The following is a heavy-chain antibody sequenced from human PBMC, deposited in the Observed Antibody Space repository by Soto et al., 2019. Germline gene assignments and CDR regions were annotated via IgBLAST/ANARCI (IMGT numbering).Heavy chain of an antibody. CDR3: ARDPVLRGGGNPYYFDY. J-gene: IGHJ4*02. CDR2: ISYDGSYK. V-gene: IGHV3-30*03. CDR1: GFTFSSYG. Sequence: QVQLVESGGGVVQPGRSLRLSCAASGFTFSSYGMHWVRQVPGKGLEWVAVISYDGSYKYYADSVKGRFTISRDNSTNTLYLQMNSLRAEDTAVYYWARDPVLRGGGNPYYFDYWGQGTLVNVSS. D-gene: IGHD2-15*01.